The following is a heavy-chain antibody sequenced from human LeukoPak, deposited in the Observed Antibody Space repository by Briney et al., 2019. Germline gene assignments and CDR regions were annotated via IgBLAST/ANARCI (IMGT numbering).Heavy chain of an antibody. CDR1: GFTFSSYS. CDR3: ARDHGRSSSAWPAGY. J-gene: IGHJ4*02. Sequence: GGSLRLSCAASGFTFSSYSMNWVRQAPGKGLEWVSYISSSSSTIYYADSVKGRFTISRDNAKNSLYLQMNSLRDEDTAVYYCARDHGRSSSAWPAGYWGQGTLVTVSS. D-gene: IGHD6-19*01. CDR2: ISSSSSTI. V-gene: IGHV3-48*02.